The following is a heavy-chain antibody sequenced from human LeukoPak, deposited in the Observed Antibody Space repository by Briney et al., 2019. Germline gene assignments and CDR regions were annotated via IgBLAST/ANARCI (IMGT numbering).Heavy chain of an antibody. CDR2: IYYSGST. CDR3: AVGSSTSWGTTNWFDP. D-gene: IGHD2-2*01. V-gene: IGHV4-39*01. Sequence: SETLSLTCPVSGGPISSSSYYWGWIRQPPGQGLEWIGSIYYSGSTYYNPSLKSRVTISVDTSKNQFSLKLSSVTAADTAVYYCAVGSSTSWGTTNWFDPWGQGTLVTVSS. J-gene: IGHJ5*02. CDR1: GGPISSSSYY.